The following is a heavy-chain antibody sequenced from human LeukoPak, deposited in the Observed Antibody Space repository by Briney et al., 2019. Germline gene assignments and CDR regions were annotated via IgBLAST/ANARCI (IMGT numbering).Heavy chain of an antibody. J-gene: IGHJ5*02. CDR1: GGSISSNSHY. CDR2: IFHNGNT. Sequence: SETLSLTCTVSGGSISSNSHYWGWIRQPPGTGLEWIANIFHNGNTAYDPSLKRRVTISIDTSQNQLSLRLSSVTAADTAVYYCARVGWGNVAAYPNWLDPWGQGTVVTVSS. CDR3: ARVGWGNVAAYPNWLDP. D-gene: IGHD3-16*01. V-gene: IGHV4-39*07.